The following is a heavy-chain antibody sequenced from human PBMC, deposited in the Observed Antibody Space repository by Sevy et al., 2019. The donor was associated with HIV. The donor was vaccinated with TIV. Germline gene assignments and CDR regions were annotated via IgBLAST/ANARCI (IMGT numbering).Heavy chain of an antibody. V-gene: IGHV3-7*01. J-gene: IGHJ3*02. CDR1: GFTFSSYW. CDR2: IKQDGSEK. Sequence: GGSLRLSCAASGFTFSSYWMSWVRQAPGKGLEWVANIKQDGSEKYYVDSVKGRLTISRDNAKNSLYLQMNSLRAEDTAVYYCARVEYYYDSSGYYHPVAFDIWGQGTMVTVSS. CDR3: ARVEYYYDSSGYYHPVAFDI. D-gene: IGHD3-22*01.